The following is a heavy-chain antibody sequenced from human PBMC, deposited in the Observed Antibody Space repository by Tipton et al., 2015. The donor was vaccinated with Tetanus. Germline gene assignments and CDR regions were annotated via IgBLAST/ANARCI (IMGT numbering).Heavy chain of an antibody. CDR1: GYTFTSYG. J-gene: IGHJ4*02. D-gene: IGHD5-12*01. Sequence: QLVQSGPEVKKPGASVKVSCKASGYTFTSYGISWVRQAPGQGLEWMGWISAYNGNTNYAQKLQGRVTMTTDTSTSTAYMELRSLRSDDTAVYYCARDFFALSEGNSGYEPLFDYWGQGTLVTVSS. V-gene: IGHV1-18*01. CDR2: ISAYNGNT. CDR3: ARDFFALSEGNSGYEPLFDY.